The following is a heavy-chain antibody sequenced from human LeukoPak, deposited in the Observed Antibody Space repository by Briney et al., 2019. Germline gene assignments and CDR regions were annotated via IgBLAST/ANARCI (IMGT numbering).Heavy chain of an antibody. Sequence: GGSLRLSCAASGFTFSSNWMHWVRQAPGKGLEWVSYINSFSSVMYYADSVRGRFTISRDDAKNSLYLQMNSLRDEDAAIYYCARDTTTVAAVRTFDYWGQGTLVAVSS. CDR2: INSFSSVM. CDR3: ARDTTTVAAVRTFDY. D-gene: IGHD6-19*01. V-gene: IGHV3-48*02. J-gene: IGHJ4*02. CDR1: GFTFSSNW.